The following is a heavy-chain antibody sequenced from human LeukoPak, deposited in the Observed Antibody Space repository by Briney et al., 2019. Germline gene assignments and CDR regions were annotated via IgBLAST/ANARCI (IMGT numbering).Heavy chain of an antibody. J-gene: IGHJ4*02. CDR1: GFTVSSNY. CDR2: IYSGGST. CDR3: ARARYSRSLDY. D-gene: IGHD1-26*01. Sequence: PGGSLRLSCAASGFTVSSNYMSWVRQAPGKGLEWVSVIYSGGSTYYADSVKGRFTISRDNSKNTLYLQMNSLRAEDTAVYYCARARYSRSLDYWGQGTLVTVSS. V-gene: IGHV3-53*01.